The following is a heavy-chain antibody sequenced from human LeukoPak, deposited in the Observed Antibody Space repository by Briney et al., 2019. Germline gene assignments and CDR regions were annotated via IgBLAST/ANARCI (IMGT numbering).Heavy chain of an antibody. CDR2: INHSGST. CDR1: GGSFSGYY. CDR3: ARVSIYCTNGVCSRDAFDI. V-gene: IGHV4-34*01. D-gene: IGHD2-8*01. Sequence: SETLSLTCAVYGGSFSGYYWSWIRQPPGKGLEWIGEINHSGSTNYNPSPKSRVTISVDTSKNQFSLKLSSVTAADTAVYYCARVSIYCTNGVCSRDAFDIWGQGTMVTVSS. J-gene: IGHJ3*02.